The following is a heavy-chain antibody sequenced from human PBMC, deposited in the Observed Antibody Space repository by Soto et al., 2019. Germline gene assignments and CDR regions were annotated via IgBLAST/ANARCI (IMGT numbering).Heavy chain of an antibody. J-gene: IGHJ4*02. CDR2: IYSDGRT. V-gene: IGHV3-53*02. D-gene: IGHD6-13*01. CDR3: ARCSGWYGQCYFDC. Sequence: DVQLVETGGGLIQPGGSLRLSCAASGFIVSSSYMSWVRQAPGKGLEWVSVIYSDGRTYYADSVKGRFTISRDISINTLYLQMNSLSAEDTAEYYCARCSGWYGQCYFDCWGQGTLVTVSS. CDR1: GFIVSSSY.